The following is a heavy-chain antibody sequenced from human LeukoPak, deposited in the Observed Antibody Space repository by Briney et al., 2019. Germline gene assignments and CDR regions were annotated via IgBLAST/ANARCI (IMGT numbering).Heavy chain of an antibody. V-gene: IGHV4-39*01. CDR1: GGSISSSSYY. J-gene: IGHJ4*02. D-gene: IGHD1-20*01. CDR2: IYYSGST. Sequence: SETLSLTCTVSGGSISSSSYYWGWIRQPPGTGLEWIGSIYYSGSTYYNPSLKSRVTISVDTSKNQFSLKLSSVTAADTAVYYCARLSITGNFFDYWGQGTLVTVSS. CDR3: ARLSITGNFFDY.